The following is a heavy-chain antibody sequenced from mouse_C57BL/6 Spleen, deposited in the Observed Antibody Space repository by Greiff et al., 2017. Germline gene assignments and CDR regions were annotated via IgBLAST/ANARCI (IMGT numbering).Heavy chain of an antibody. CDR2: INPSNGGT. V-gene: IGHV1-53*01. CDR3: ARRVATYWYFDV. D-gene: IGHD1-1*01. J-gene: IGHJ1*03. CDR1: GYTFTSYW. Sequence: QVQLKQPGTELVKPGASVKLSCKASGYTFTSYWMHWVKQRPGQGLEWIGNINPSNGGTNYNEKFKSKATLTVDKSSSTAYMPLSSLTSEVSAVYYCARRVATYWYFDVWGTGTTVTVSS.